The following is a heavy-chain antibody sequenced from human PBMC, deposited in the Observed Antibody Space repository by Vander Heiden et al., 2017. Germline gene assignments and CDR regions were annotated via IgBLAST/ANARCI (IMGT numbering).Heavy chain of an antibody. CDR1: GFTYDNYG. J-gene: IGHJ3*01. CDR2: INWSGGST. V-gene: IGHV3-20*04. Sequence: EVQLMESGGGVVRPGGSLRLSCPASGFTYDNYGMSWVRQAPGKGLEWVSGINWSGGSTGYTDSVKGRFITSRDNAKNSLFLQMNSLRAEDTAFYYCARVSNSGSGYLFDFWGQGTLVTVSS. CDR3: ARVSNSGSGYLFDF. D-gene: IGHD3-22*01.